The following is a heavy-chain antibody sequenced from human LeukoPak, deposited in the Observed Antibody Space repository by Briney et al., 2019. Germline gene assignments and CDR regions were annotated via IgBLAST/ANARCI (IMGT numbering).Heavy chain of an antibody. CDR1: GGSFSGYY. CDR2: INHSGST. CDR3: ARDRDIVVVVAVPLYYYYGMDV. D-gene: IGHD2-15*01. J-gene: IGHJ6*02. Sequence: SETLSLTCAVYGGSFSGYYWSWIRQPPGKGLEWIGEINHSGSTNYSPSLKSRVTISVDTSKNQFSLKLSSVTAADTAVYYCARDRDIVVVVAVPLYYYYGMDVWGQGTTVTVSS. V-gene: IGHV4-34*01.